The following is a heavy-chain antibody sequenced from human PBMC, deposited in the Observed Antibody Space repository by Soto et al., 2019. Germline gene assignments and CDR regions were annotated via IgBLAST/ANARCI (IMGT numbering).Heavy chain of an antibody. D-gene: IGHD3-10*01. V-gene: IGHV4-31*03. Sequence: SETLSLTCTVSGGSISSGGYYWSWIRQHPGKGLEWIGYIYNSGSTYYNPSLKSRVTVSLDTSKNQFSLKLSSVTAADTAVYYCAKDRAGFIMGSGAFDIWGQGTMVTVSS. CDR2: IYNSGST. J-gene: IGHJ3*02. CDR3: AKDRAGFIMGSGAFDI. CDR1: GGSISSGGYY.